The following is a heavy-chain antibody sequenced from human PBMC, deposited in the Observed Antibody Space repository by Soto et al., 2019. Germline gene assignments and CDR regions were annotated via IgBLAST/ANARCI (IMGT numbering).Heavy chain of an antibody. CDR3: ASRDPGTSVDY. Sequence: SETLSLTCAVSGGSFTSNNWWTWVRQPPGQGLEWIGEIYRTGSTNYNPSLKSRVTISLDKSKNQFSLKVTSLTAADTAVYYCASRDPGTSVDYWGQGTLVTVSS. CDR2: IYRTGST. V-gene: IGHV4-4*02. D-gene: IGHD1-7*01. CDR1: GGSFTSNNW. J-gene: IGHJ4*02.